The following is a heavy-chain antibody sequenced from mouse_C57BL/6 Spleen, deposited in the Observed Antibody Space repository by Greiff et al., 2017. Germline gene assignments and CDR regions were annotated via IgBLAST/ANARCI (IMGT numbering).Heavy chain of an antibody. CDR3: ARSYDYDGRAWFAY. Sequence: QVQLQQPGAELVMPGASVKLSCKASGYTFTSYWMHWVKQRPGQGLEWIGEIDPSDSYTNYNQKFKGKSTLTVDKSSSTSYMQLSSLTSEDSAVYDCARSYDYDGRAWFAYWGQGTLVTVSA. J-gene: IGHJ3*01. D-gene: IGHD2-4*01. V-gene: IGHV1-69*01. CDR1: GYTFTSYW. CDR2: IDPSDSYT.